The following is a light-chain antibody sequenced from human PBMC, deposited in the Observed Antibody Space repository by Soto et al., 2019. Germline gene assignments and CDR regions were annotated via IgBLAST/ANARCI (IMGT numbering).Light chain of an antibody. CDR1: QSLLHSNGYYY. CDR2: LGS. Sequence: DIVMTQSPLSLPVTPGEPASISCRSSQSLLHSNGYYYLDWYLQKPGQSPQLLIYLGSNRASGVPDRFSGSGSGTDFTLKISRVEAEDVGVYYCMQATQFPWTFGQGTKMEIK. CDR3: MQATQFPWT. J-gene: IGKJ1*01. V-gene: IGKV2-28*01.